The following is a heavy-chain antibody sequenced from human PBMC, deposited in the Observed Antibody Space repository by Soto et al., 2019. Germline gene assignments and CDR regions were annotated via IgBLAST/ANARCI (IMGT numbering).Heavy chain of an antibody. CDR3: ARYYRGSGRYFFDY. CDR2: INQDGGVT. CDR1: GFTFISSF. V-gene: IGHV3-7*03. J-gene: IGHJ4*02. Sequence: GSLRLSCVASGFTFISSFMGWIRQAPGKGLEWVANINQDGGVTYYVDSVEGRFTISRDNTKDSLYLQMNSLRGEDTAIYYCARYYRGSGRYFFDYWGQGTPVTVSS. D-gene: IGHD6-19*01.